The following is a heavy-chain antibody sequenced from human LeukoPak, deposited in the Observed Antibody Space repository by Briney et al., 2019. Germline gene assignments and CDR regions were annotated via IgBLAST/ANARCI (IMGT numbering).Heavy chain of an antibody. CDR3: AREGPHCSSSNCYYPKAIGFFDS. J-gene: IGHJ4*02. Sequence: PSETLSLTCAVYGGSFSGYYWSWIRQPPGKGLEWIGEINHSGSTNYNPSLKSRVTISVDTSKNQFSLQLTSMTRDDTALYFCAREGPHCSSSNCYYPKAIGFFDSWGQGNLVTVSS. D-gene: IGHD2-15*01. CDR2: INHSGST. CDR1: GGSFSGYY. V-gene: IGHV4-34*01.